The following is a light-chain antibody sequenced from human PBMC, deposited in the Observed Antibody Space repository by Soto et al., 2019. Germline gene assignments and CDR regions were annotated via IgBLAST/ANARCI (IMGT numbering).Light chain of an antibody. CDR2: GNT. CDR3: QSYDSTLSARYV. CDR1: SSNIGAGYD. V-gene: IGLV1-40*01. Sequence: QSVLTQPPSVSGAPGQRVTISCTGSSSNIGAGYDVHWYQQRPGTAPKLLIFGNTNRPSGVPDRFSGSKSGTPASLAITGLQAEDEGDYYCQSYDSTLSARYVFGTGTKV. J-gene: IGLJ1*01.